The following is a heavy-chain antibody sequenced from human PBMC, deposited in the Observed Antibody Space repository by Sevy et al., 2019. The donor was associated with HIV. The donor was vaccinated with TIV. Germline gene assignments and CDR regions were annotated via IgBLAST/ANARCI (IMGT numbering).Heavy chain of an antibody. J-gene: IGHJ6*03. CDR2: ISSSGTTT. D-gene: IGHD4-4*01. CDR3: AREAYSILPLGRHYYIDV. V-gene: IGHV3-48*03. Sequence: GGSLRHSCGVSEFPFGSYEMNWVRQTPGKGLEWVSYISSSGTTTYYADSVKGRFTISRDNAKNSLYLQMDRLRAEDTAVYYCAREAYSILPLGRHYYIDVWGKGTTVTVSS. CDR1: EFPFGSYE.